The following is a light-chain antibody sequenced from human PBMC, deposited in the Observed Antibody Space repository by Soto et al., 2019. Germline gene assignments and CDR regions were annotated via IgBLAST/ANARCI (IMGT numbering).Light chain of an antibody. CDR3: QQYYSIPWT. CDR1: QSVLHSSNNKNF. Sequence: DIVMTQSPDCLAMSLGERATINCKSGQSVLHSSNNKNFLTWYQQKPGQPPKLLIYWVSTRESGVPDRFSGSGSGTDFTLSISSLQAEDVAVYYCQQYYSIPWTFGQGTKVEIK. V-gene: IGKV4-1*01. J-gene: IGKJ1*01. CDR2: WVS.